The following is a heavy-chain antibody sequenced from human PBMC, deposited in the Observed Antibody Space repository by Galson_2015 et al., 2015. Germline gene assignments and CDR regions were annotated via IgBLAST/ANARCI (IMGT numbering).Heavy chain of an antibody. V-gene: IGHV3-11*01. CDR3: ARDLSIGGHDY. D-gene: IGHD4-23*01. CDR1: GFIFSYFS. J-gene: IGHJ4*02. CDR2: ISGICTNI. Sequence: SLRLSCAASGFIFSYFSMSWVRQPPGKGLEWVSYISGICTNIQYADSVRGRFTVSRDNSKNSLYLQMNSLRVEDTAVYCCARDLSIGGHDYWGQGTLVTVSS.